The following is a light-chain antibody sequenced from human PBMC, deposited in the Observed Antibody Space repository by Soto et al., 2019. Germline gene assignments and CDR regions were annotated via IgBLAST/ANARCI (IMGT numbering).Light chain of an antibody. CDR2: GAS. J-gene: IGKJ3*01. Sequence: EVLLTQSPVTLSLSPGESSTLSCRASQSFRGLLAWYQQKPGQAPRLLIYGASNRATGIPDRFSGSGSGTEFTLTISSLQSEDFAVYYCQQYNNWPFTFGPGTKVDIK. CDR3: QQYNNWPFT. V-gene: IGKV3D-15*01. CDR1: QSFRGL.